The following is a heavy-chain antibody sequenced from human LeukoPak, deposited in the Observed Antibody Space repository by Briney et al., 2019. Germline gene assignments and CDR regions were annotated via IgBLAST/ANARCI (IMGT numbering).Heavy chain of an antibody. CDR3: ARVDGYNNLDAFDI. CDR1: GGSISSYY. CDR2: IYTSGST. J-gene: IGHJ3*02. Sequence: SETLSLTCTVSGGSISSYYWSWIRQPAGKGLEWIGRIYTSGSTNYNPSLKSRVTMSVDTSKNQFSLKLSSVTAADTAVYYCARVDGYNNLDAFDIWGQGTMVTVSS. V-gene: IGHV4-4*07. D-gene: IGHD5-24*01.